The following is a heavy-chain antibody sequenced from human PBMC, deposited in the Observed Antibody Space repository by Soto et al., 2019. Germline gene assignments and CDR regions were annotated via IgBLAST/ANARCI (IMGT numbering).Heavy chain of an antibody. J-gene: IGHJ3*02. Sequence: GGSLRLSCAASGFTFSSYAMSWVRQAPGKGLEWVSAISGSGGSTYYADSVKGRFTISRDNSKNTLYLQMNSLRAEDTAVYYCAKDFGVTMIVVVISPGAFDIWGQGTMVTVSS. D-gene: IGHD3-22*01. CDR1: GFTFSSYA. V-gene: IGHV3-23*01. CDR3: AKDFGVTMIVVVISPGAFDI. CDR2: ISGSGGST.